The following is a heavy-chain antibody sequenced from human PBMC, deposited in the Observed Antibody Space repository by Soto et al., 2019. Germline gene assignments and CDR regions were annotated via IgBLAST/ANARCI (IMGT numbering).Heavy chain of an antibody. V-gene: IGHV3-48*03. Sequence: EVQLVESGGGLVQPGGSLRLSCAASGFTFRSFEMDWARQAPGKGLEWVSYISSSGSTLSYADSVKGRFTIFRDNAQNSLHLQMNNLRAEDTAVYYCARLAGHALDYWGQGTLVTVSS. CDR1: GFTFRSFE. CDR2: ISSSGSTL. J-gene: IGHJ4*02. CDR3: ARLAGHALDY.